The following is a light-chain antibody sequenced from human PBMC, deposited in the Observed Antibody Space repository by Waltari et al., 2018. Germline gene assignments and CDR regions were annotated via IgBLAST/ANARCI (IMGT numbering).Light chain of an antibody. J-gene: IGKJ2*01. CDR2: AAS. CDR3: QQANSFPYT. V-gene: IGKV1-12*02. Sequence: DIQMTQSPSSVAASVGDRVTITCRASKDISSWLAWYQQKPGKAPHLLIYAASSLQNDVPSRFSGSGSGTDFTLTISSLQPEDFATYYCQQANSFPYTFGQGTKLEIK. CDR1: KDISSW.